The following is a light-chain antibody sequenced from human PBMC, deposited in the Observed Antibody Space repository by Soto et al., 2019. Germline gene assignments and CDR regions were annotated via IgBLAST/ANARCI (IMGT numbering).Light chain of an antibody. J-gene: IGLJ3*02. V-gene: IGLV1-44*01. CDR2: SSN. Sequence: QSVLTQPASASGTPGQRSTSSCSGSSPNIGHNSVNWYQQLPVTAPKLLIYSSNQRPSGVPDRFSGSKSGTAASLAISGLQSGDEAHYYCAAWDDSLNGVVLGGGTQLTV. CDR1: SPNIGHNS. CDR3: AAWDDSLNGVV.